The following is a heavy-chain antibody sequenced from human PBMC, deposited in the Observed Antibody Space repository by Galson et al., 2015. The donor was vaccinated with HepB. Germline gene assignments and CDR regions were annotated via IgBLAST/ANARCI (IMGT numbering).Heavy chain of an antibody. J-gene: IGHJ4*02. Sequence: SVKVSCKASGYTFTSYGISWVRQAPGQGLEWMGWISAYNGNTNYAQKLQGRVTMTTDTSTSTAYMELRSLRSDDTAVYYCARALMTIFGVVISLDYWGQGTLVTVSS. CDR1: GYTFTSYG. CDR2: ISAYNGNT. CDR3: ARALMTIFGVVISLDY. D-gene: IGHD3-3*01. V-gene: IGHV1-18*04.